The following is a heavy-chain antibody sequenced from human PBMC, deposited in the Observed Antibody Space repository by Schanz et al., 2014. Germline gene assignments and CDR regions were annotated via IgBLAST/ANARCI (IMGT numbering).Heavy chain of an antibody. CDR2: ITYNGGTI. Sequence: VHLLESGGGLVEPGGSLRLSCAASGITFSSHSFNWVRQAPGKGLEWISYITYNGGTIYYADSVKGRFTISRDNAKNSLYLEMNSLRAEDTAVYHCVSSGSYSSYASWGQGTLVTVSS. J-gene: IGHJ4*02. D-gene: IGHD3-10*01. V-gene: IGHV3-48*01. CDR3: VSSGSYSSYAS. CDR1: GITFSSHS.